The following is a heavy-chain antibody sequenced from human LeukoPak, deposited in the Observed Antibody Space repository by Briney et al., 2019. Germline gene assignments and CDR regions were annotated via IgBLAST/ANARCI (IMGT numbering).Heavy chain of an antibody. J-gene: IGHJ4*02. CDR1: GFTFSSYT. CDR3: ARDLYDSGGYSSPIDY. V-gene: IGHV3-48*04. D-gene: IGHD3-22*01. CDR2: TRYSGSTL. Sequence: GGSLRLSCAASGFTFSSYTINWVRQSPGKGLEWVSHTRYSGSTLYYADSVKGRFTISRDNAKNSLYLQMNSLRAEDTAVYYCARDLYDSGGYSSPIDYWGQGTLVTVSS.